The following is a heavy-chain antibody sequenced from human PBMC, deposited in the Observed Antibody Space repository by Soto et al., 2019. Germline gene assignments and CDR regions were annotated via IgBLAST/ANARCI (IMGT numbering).Heavy chain of an antibody. Sequence: SETLSLTCTVSGGSISSGGYYWSWIRQHPGKGLEWIGYIYYSGSTYYNPSLKSRVTISVDTSKNQFSLKLSSVTAADTAVYYCARRCSSSSCDGMDVWGEGTTVTVSS. J-gene: IGHJ6*04. CDR2: IYYSGST. D-gene: IGHD2-2*01. CDR3: ARRCSSSSCDGMDV. V-gene: IGHV4-31*03. CDR1: GGSISSGGYY.